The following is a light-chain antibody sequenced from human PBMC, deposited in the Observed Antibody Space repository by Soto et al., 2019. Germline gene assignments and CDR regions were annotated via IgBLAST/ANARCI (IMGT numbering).Light chain of an antibody. J-gene: IGLJ1*01. CDR1: TSNIGSNT. CDR2: SND. Sequence: QSVLTQPPSASGTPGQRVTISCSGSTSNIGSNTVTWYQQFPGAAPRLLIHSNDQRPSGVPDRFSGSKSGTSAPLALSGLQSEDEADYYCASWDDSLSSHVFGGGTKVTVL. CDR3: ASWDDSLSSHV. V-gene: IGLV1-44*01.